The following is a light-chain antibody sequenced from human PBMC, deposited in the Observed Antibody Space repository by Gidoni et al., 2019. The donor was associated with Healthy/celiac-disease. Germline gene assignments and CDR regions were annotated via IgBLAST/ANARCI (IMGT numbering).Light chain of an antibody. Sequence: LQMTQSPSTLSASVGDRVTITCRASQSISSWLAWYQQKPGKAPKLLIYDASSLESGVPSRFSGSGSGTEFTLTISSLQPDDFATYYCQQYNSYSWTFGQXTKVEIK. J-gene: IGKJ1*01. V-gene: IGKV1-5*01. CDR3: QQYNSYSWT. CDR2: DAS. CDR1: QSISSW.